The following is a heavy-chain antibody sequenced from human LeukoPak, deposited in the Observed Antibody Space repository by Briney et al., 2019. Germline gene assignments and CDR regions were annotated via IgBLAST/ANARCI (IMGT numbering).Heavy chain of an antibody. V-gene: IGHV3-43*02. CDR3: AKDLGTRSWSSYGMDV. D-gene: IGHD6-13*01. CDR1: GFSFDDHG. Sequence: GGSLRLSCAASGFSFDDHGMHWVRQAPGKGLEGVSLIIGDDARTYYADSVKGRFTISRDNSKNSLYLQMNSLRTDDTALYYCAKDLGTRSWSSYGMDVWGQGTTVTVSS. CDR2: IIGDDART. J-gene: IGHJ6*02.